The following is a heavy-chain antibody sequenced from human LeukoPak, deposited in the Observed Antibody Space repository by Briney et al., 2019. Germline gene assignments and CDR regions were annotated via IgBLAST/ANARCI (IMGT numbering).Heavy chain of an antibody. J-gene: IGHJ4*02. CDR1: GGTFSSYA. CDR2: IIPIFGTA. Sequence: GASVKVSCKASGGTFSSYAISWVRQAPGQGLEWMGGIIPIFGTANYAQKFQGRVTITADESTSTAYMELSSLRSEDTAVYYCASLGQLWKGVDYWGQGTLVTVSS. V-gene: IGHV1-69*13. CDR3: ASLGQLWKGVDY. D-gene: IGHD5-18*01.